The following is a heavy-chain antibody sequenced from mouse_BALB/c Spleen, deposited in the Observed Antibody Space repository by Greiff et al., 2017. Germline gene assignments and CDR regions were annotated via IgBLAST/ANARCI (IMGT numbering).Heavy chain of an antibody. CDR3: ARSPTARYFDV. Sequence: QVHVKQSGAELAKPGASVKMSCKASGYTFTSYWMHWVKQRPGQGLEWIGYINPSTGYTEYNQKFKDKATLTADKSSSTAYMQLSSLTSEDSAVYYCARSPTARYFDVWGAGTTVTVSS. J-gene: IGHJ1*01. CDR2: INPSTGYT. V-gene: IGHV1-7*01. CDR1: GYTFTSYW. D-gene: IGHD1-2*01.